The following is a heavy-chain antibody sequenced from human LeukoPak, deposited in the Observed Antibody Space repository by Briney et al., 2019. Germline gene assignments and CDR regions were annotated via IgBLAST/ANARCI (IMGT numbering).Heavy chain of an antibody. CDR2: IYYSGST. CDR1: GGSISGSSYY. J-gene: IGHJ6*02. V-gene: IGHV4-39*02. CDR3: ARGSLLRFLGYYYYYYGMDV. D-gene: IGHD3-3*01. Sequence: SETLSLTCTVSGGSISGSSYYWGWIRQPPGKGPEWIGSIYYSGSTYYNPSLKSRVTISVDTSKNQFSLKLNSVTATDTAVYYCARGSLLRFLGYYYYYYGMDVWGQGTTVTVSS.